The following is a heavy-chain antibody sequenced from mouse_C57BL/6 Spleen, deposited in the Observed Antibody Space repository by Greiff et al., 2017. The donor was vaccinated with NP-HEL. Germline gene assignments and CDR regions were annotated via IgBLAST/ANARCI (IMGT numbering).Heavy chain of an antibody. D-gene: IGHD1-1*01. CDR3: ARYYYGSSYGFAY. Sequence: EVKVEESEGGLVQPGSSMKLSCTASGFTFSDYYMAWVRQVPEKGLEWVANINYDGSSTYYLDSLKSRFIISRDNAKNILYLQMSSLKSEDTATYYCARYYYGSSYGFAYWGQGTLVTVSA. CDR1: GFTFSDYY. CDR2: INYDGSST. J-gene: IGHJ3*01. V-gene: IGHV5-16*01.